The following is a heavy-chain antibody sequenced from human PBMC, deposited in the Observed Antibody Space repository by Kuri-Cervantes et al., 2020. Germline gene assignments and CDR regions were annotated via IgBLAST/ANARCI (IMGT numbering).Heavy chain of an antibody. V-gene: IGHV4-39*07. J-gene: IGHJ4*02. Sequence: ESLKISCTVSGGSISSSSYYWGWIRQPPGKGLEWIGSIYYSGSTYYNPSLKSRVTISVDTSKNQFSLKLSSVTAADTAVYYCARVGLWWAMVRGVIYDYWGQGTLVTVSS. D-gene: IGHD3-10*01. CDR2: IYYSGST. CDR3: ARVGLWWAMVRGVIYDY. CDR1: GGSISSSSYY.